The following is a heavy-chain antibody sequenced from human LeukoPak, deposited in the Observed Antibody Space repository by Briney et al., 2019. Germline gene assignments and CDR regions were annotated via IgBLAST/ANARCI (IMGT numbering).Heavy chain of an antibody. D-gene: IGHD1-20*01. J-gene: IGHJ5*02. CDR2: ISSSGSTI. V-gene: IGHV3-11*01. Sequence: PGGSLRLSCAASGFTFSDYYMSWIRQAPGKGLEWVSYISSSGSTIYYADSVKGRFTISRDNAKNSLYLQMNSLRAEDTAVYYCARRHITGTYWWFDPWGQGTLVTVSS. CDR1: GFTFSDYY. CDR3: ARRHITGTYWWFDP.